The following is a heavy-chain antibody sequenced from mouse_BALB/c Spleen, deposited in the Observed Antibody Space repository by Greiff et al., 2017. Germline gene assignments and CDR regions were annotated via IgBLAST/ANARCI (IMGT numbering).Heavy chain of an antibody. J-gene: IGHJ3*01. CDR3: ARSGNLFAY. CDR2: IDPENGNT. Sequence: VQLQQSGAELVRPGALVKLSCKASGFNIKDYYMHWVKQRPEQGLEWIGWIDPENGNTIYDPKFQGKASITADTSSNTAYLQLSSLTSEDTAVYYCARSGNLFAYWGQGTLVTVSA. V-gene: IGHV14-1*02. D-gene: IGHD1-3*01. CDR1: GFNIKDYY.